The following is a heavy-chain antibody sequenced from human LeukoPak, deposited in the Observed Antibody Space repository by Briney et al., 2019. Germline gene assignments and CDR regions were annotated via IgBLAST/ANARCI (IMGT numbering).Heavy chain of an antibody. V-gene: IGHV4-59*01. D-gene: IGHD3-22*01. CDR3: ARGEMAYYDSSGYYCDY. Sequence: SETLSLTCTVSGGSISSYYWSWIRQPPGKGLEWIGYIYYSGSTNYNPSLKSRVTISVDTSKNQFSLKLSSVTAADAAVYYCARGEMAYYDSSGYYCDYWGQGTLVTVSS. CDR1: GGSISSYY. J-gene: IGHJ4*02. CDR2: IYYSGST.